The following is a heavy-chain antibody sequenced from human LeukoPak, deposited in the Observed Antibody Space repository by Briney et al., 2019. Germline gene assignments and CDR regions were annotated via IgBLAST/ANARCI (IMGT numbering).Heavy chain of an antibody. CDR3: ARDPHYYGSGRWFDP. J-gene: IGHJ5*02. CDR2: IYYSGST. D-gene: IGHD3-10*01. CDR1: GGSISSGDYY. V-gene: IGHV4-30-4*01. Sequence: PSQTLSLTCTVSGGSISSGDYYWSWIRQPPGKGLEWIGYIYYSGSTYYNPSLKSRVTISVDTSKNQFSLKLSSVTAADTAVYYCARDPHYYGSGRWFDPWGQGTLVTVSS.